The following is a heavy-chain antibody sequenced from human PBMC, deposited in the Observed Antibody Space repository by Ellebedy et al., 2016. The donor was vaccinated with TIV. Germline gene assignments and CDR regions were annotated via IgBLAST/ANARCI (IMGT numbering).Heavy chain of an antibody. V-gene: IGHV3-23*01. CDR2: ILGGGGTT. CDR3: AKTDGGTWYLQK. CDR1: GFTFSSYA. Sequence: GESLKISCAASGFTFSSYAMAWVRQTPGKGLEWVSAILGGGGTTYYADSVKGRFTMSRDNSKNTLYLQMDSLSAEDTAVYYCAKTDGGTWYLQKWGRGTVVSVSS. J-gene: IGHJ1*01. D-gene: IGHD6-13*01.